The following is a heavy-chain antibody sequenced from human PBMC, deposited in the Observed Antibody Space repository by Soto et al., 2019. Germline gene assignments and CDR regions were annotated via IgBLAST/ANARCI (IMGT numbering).Heavy chain of an antibody. CDR1: GLTFNKYW. CDR2: ITADGSNT. V-gene: IGHV3-74*01. J-gene: IGHJ6*02. CDR3: ARAQLGAYGMDV. D-gene: IGHD3-10*01. Sequence: GGSLRLSCAASGLTFNKYWMHWVRQAPGKGLVWVSRITADGSNTIYADSVKGRFTISRDNAKNTLYLQMNSLRPEDTAVYYCARAQLGAYGMDVWGQGTTVTVSS.